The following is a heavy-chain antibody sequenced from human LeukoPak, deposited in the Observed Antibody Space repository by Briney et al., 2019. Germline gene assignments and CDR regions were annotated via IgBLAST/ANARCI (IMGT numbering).Heavy chain of an antibody. Sequence: SETLSLTCTVSGASISNYYWAWIRQPPGKGLEWIGYIHYSGSTNYNPSLKSRVTISVDTSKNQFSLKLSSVTAADTAVYYCAGWFTYASSAMPGYWGQGTLVTVSS. CDR3: AGWFTYASSAMPGY. D-gene: IGHD3-22*01. J-gene: IGHJ4*02. CDR2: IHYSGST. CDR1: GASISNYY. V-gene: IGHV4-59*01.